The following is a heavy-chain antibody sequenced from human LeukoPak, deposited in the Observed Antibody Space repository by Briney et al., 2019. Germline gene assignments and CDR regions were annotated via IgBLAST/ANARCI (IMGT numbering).Heavy chain of an antibody. CDR1: GFTFSSYE. Sequence: LTGGSLRLSCAASGFTFSSYEMYWVRQAPGKGLEWVSYISGSSSTIYYADSVKGRFTISRDNAKNSLYLQMNSLRAEDTGVYYCVISSGWKGGYYFDFWGQGTLVTVSA. D-gene: IGHD6-19*01. J-gene: IGHJ4*02. V-gene: IGHV3-48*03. CDR3: VISSGWKGGYYFDF. CDR2: ISGSSSTI.